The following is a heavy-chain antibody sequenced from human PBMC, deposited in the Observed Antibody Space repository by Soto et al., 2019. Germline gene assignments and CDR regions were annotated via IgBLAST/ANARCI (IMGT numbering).Heavy chain of an antibody. Sequence: GGSLRLSCSASGFIFSESTIYWVRQVPGKGLEAISAVSTSGRSTYYADSVKDRFTISRDNSKNTLFLQMGSLRPEDTAIYYCVKQAHGLDGVAFDYWGQGTQVT. CDR3: VKQAHGLDGVAFDY. V-gene: IGHV3-64D*06. J-gene: IGHJ4*02. CDR1: GFIFSEST. CDR2: VSTSGRST. D-gene: IGHD2-15*01.